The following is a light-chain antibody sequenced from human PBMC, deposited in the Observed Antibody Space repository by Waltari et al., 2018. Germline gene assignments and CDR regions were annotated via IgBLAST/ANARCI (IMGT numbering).Light chain of an antibody. Sequence: DIVMTQSPVSLTVSLGERATINCKSSHSLLYYSNNKNYISWYQQKPGQAPKLLIYWASTRDSGVPDRFSGSGSETDFTLTISSLQAEDVAVYHCHQYFAPPYTFGRGTKLEIK. CDR3: HQYFAPPYT. J-gene: IGKJ2*01. CDR2: WAS. V-gene: IGKV4-1*01. CDR1: HSLLYYSNNKNY.